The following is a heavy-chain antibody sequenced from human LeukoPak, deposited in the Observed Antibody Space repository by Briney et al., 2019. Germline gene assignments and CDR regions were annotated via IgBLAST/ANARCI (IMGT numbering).Heavy chain of an antibody. CDR3: ARHTKRPGIAVAGTWFDP. J-gene: IGHJ5*02. V-gene: IGHV4-34*01. CDR2: INHTGST. CDR1: GGSFSGYY. D-gene: IGHD6-19*01. Sequence: SETLSLTCAVYGGSFSGYYWSWIRQPPGKGLEWIGEINHTGSTNYNPSLKSRVTISVDTSKNQFSLKLSSVTAADTAVYYCARHTKRPGIAVAGTWFDPWGQGTLVTVSS.